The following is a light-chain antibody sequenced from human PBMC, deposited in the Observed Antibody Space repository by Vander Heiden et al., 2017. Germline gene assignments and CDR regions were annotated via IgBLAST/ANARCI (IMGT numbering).Light chain of an antibody. CDR2: EVS. J-gene: IGLJ1*01. CDR3: SSYTSSSTLV. CDR1: SSDVGGYNY. V-gene: IGLV2-14*01. Sequence: QSALTQPASVSGSPGQSITISCTGTSSDVGGYNYVSWYQQHPGKAPKRRIYEVSNRPSGVSNRFSGSKSGNTASLTISGLQTEDEADYYCSSYTSSSTLVFGTGTKVTVL.